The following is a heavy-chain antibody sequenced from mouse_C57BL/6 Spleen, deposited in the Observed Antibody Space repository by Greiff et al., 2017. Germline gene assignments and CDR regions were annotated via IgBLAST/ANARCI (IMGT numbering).Heavy chain of an antibody. CDR1: GYSFTGYY. CDR2: INPSTGGT. V-gene: IGHV1-42*01. Sequence: EVQLQQSGPELVKPGASVKISCKASGYSFTGYYMNWVKQSPEKSLEWIGEINPSTGGTTYNQKFKAKATLTVDKSSSTAYMQLKSLTSEDSAVYYCAREGYGNYEGGYAMDYWGQGTSVTVSS. CDR3: AREGYGNYEGGYAMDY. D-gene: IGHD2-10*02. J-gene: IGHJ4*01.